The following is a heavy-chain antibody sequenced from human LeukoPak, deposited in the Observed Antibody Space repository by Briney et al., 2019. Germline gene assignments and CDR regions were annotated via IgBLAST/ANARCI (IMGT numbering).Heavy chain of an antibody. Sequence: PGGSLRLSCAASGFTFSSYGMHWVRQAPGKGLEWVAVISYDGSNKYYADSVKGRFTISRDNSKNTLYLQMNSLRAEDTAVYYCARDLSAYSGYDYPPGWYYYGMDVWGQGTTVTVSS. CDR3: ARDLSAYSGYDYPPGWYYYGMDV. CDR2: ISYDGSNK. D-gene: IGHD5-12*01. J-gene: IGHJ6*02. V-gene: IGHV3-30*19. CDR1: GFTFSSYG.